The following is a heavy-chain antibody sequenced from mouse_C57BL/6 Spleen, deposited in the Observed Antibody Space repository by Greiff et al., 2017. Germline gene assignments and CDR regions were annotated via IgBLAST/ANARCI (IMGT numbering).Heavy chain of an antibody. CDR3: ARAPSYGSERYFDV. Sequence: QVQLQQSGAELVRPGSSVKLSCKASGYTFTSYWMDWVKQRPGQGLEWIGNIYPSDSETHYNQKFKDKATLTVDKSSSTAYMQLSSLRSEDSAVYYCARAPSYGSERYFDVWGTGTTVTVSS. V-gene: IGHV1-61*01. CDR1: GYTFTSYW. CDR2: IYPSDSET. D-gene: IGHD1-1*01. J-gene: IGHJ1*03.